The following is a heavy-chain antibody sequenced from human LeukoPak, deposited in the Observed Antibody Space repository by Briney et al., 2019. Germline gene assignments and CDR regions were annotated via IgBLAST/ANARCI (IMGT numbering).Heavy chain of an antibody. Sequence: PAGSLTLYCAASGFTFSSYSMNWVRQAPGQGLEWVSSISISSSYIYYADSVKGRFTISRDNAKNSLYLQMNSLRAEDTAVYYCARDFDYYDSSCYYEGIDYWGQGTLVTVSS. CDR3: ARDFDYYDSSCYYEGIDY. CDR1: GFTFSSYS. CDR2: ISISSSYI. J-gene: IGHJ4*02. V-gene: IGHV3-21*01. D-gene: IGHD3-22*01.